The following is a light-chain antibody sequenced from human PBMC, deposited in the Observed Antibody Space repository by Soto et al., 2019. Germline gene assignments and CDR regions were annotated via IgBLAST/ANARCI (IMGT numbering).Light chain of an antibody. CDR1: QDVSTF. J-gene: IGKJ2*01. CDR3: QQYLNLRPS. V-gene: IGKV1-33*01. Sequence: DLQMTQSPSFLSASVGDRVTITCQASQDVSTFLNWYQQKPGKAPKLLIYDASNLETGVPPRFSGSGSATDFTFIISNVQSEDIATYYCQQYLNLRPSFGQGTKV. CDR2: DAS.